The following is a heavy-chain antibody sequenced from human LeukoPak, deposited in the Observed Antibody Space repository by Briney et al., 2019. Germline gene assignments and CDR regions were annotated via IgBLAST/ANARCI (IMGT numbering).Heavy chain of an antibody. CDR1: GGTFSSYA. CDR2: IIPIFGTA. J-gene: IGHJ6*03. Sequence: ASVKVSCKASGGTFSSYAISWVRQAPGQGLEWMGGIIPIFGTANYAQKFQGRVTITADESTSTAYMELSSLRSEDTAVYYCARDGRGGVDWGYYMDVWGKGTTVTISS. D-gene: IGHD3-16*01. CDR3: ARDGRGGVDWGYYMDV. V-gene: IGHV1-69*13.